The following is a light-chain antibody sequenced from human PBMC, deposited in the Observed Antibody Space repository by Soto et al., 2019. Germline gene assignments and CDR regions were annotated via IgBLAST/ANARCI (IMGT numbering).Light chain of an antibody. Sequence: EIVLTQSPATLSLSPGERATLSCRASQTVSRHLAWYQQKPGQAPRLLIYDTSNRATGIPARFSGSASGTHFTLTISGLETEDFAVYYCQQRGNWPPGFTFGPGTTVDMK. CDR1: QTVSRH. J-gene: IGKJ3*01. CDR2: DTS. V-gene: IGKV3-11*01. CDR3: QQRGNWPPGFT.